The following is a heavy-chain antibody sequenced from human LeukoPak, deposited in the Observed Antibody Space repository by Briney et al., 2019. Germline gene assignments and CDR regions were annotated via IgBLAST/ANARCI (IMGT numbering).Heavy chain of an antibody. J-gene: IGHJ3*02. CDR3: ATQDIVVVPAAENHDAFDI. Sequence: SETLSLTCTVSGGSISSSSYYWGWIRQPPGKGLEWIGSICYSGSTYYNPSLKSRVTISVDTSKNQFSLKLSSVTAADTAVYYCATQDIVVVPAAENHDAFDIWGQGTMVTVSS. CDR1: GGSISSSSYY. V-gene: IGHV4-39*01. D-gene: IGHD2-2*01. CDR2: ICYSGST.